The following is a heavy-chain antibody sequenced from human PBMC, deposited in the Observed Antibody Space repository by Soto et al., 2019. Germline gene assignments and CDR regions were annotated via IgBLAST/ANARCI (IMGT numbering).Heavy chain of an antibody. CDR2: IKQDGSEK. D-gene: IGHD3-16*02. V-gene: IGHV3-7*01. Sequence: GSLRLSCAASGFTFSSYWMSWVRQAPGKGLEWVANIKQDGSEKYYVDSVKGRFTISRDNAKNSLYLQMNSLRAEDTAVYYCARELSDYIWGSYRTYYFDYWGQGTLVTVSS. J-gene: IGHJ4*02. CDR1: GFTFSSYW. CDR3: ARELSDYIWGSYRTYYFDY.